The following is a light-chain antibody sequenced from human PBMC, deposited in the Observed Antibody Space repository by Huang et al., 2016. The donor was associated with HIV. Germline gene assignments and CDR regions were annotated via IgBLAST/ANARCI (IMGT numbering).Light chain of an antibody. CDR3: QKYDSAPRT. CDR2: FAS. J-gene: IGKJ1*01. Sequence: DIQMTQSPSSLSAFVGDTVTITCRASQVIGNSLAWYQQKPGRPPKLLIYFASTLQSGVTSRFSGSGSGTDFTLTISNLQTEDIATYYCQKYDSAPRTFGQGTRV. V-gene: IGKV1-27*01. CDR1: QVIGNS.